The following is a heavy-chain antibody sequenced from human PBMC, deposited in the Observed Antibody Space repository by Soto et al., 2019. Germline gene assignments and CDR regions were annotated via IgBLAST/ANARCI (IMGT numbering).Heavy chain of an antibody. CDR1: GFTFSSYW. Sequence: EVQLVESGGGLVQPGGSLRLSCAASGFTFSSYWMHWVRQAPGKGLVWVSRINSDGSSTSYADSVKGRFTISRDNAKNTLYLQMNSRRAEDKAVYYCARGGGPGRYLPKWYNWFDPWGQGTLVTVSS. D-gene: IGHD2-8*01. J-gene: IGHJ5*02. CDR3: ARGGGPGRYLPKWYNWFDP. V-gene: IGHV3-74*01. CDR2: INSDGSST.